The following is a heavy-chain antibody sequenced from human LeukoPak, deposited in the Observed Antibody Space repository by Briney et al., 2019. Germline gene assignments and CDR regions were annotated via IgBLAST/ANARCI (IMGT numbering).Heavy chain of an antibody. D-gene: IGHD6-13*01. CDR1: GFTFSSYS. CDR3: ARDKIAAAGTDYYYGMDV. Sequence: GGSLRLSCAASGFTFSSYSMNWVRQTPGKGLEWVSSISSSSSYIYYADSVKGRFTISRDNAKNSLYLQMNSLRAEDTAVYYCARDKIAAAGTDYYYGMDVWGQGTTVTVSS. CDR2: ISSSSSYI. V-gene: IGHV3-21*01. J-gene: IGHJ6*02.